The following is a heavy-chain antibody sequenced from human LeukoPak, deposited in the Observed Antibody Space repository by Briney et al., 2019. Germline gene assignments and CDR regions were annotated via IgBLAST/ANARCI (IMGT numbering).Heavy chain of an antibody. Sequence: PGGSLRLSCAASGFTFSSYAMSWVRQAPGKGLEWVSAISGSGGSTYYADSVKGRFTISRDNSKNTLYLQMNSLRAEDTAVYYCAKDSYYDSSGYLGHWGQGTLVTVSS. CDR2: ISGSGGST. CDR3: AKDSYYDSSGYLGH. V-gene: IGHV3-23*01. D-gene: IGHD3-22*01. J-gene: IGHJ4*02. CDR1: GFTFSSYA.